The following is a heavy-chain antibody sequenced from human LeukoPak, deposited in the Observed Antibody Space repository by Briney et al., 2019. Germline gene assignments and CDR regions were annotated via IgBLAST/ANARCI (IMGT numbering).Heavy chain of an antibody. D-gene: IGHD3-10*01. Sequence: GESLKISCEASGYSFTTYWIGWVRQMPGKGLEWMGIIYPGDSDTGYSPSFQGQVTISADKSISPAYLQWSSLKASDTAMYYCARQHGSGSYYSRAIDYWGQGTLVTVSS. CDR2: IYPGDSDT. CDR3: ARQHGSGSYYSRAIDY. CDR1: GYSFTTYW. V-gene: IGHV5-51*01. J-gene: IGHJ4*02.